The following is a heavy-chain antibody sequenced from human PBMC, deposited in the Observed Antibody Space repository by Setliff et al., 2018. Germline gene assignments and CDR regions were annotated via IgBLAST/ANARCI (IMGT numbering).Heavy chain of an antibody. CDR1: GLRFSDAW. Sequence: GGSLRLSCAVSGLRFSDAWVSWVRQAPGKGLEWAGRIKSKTDGGTTDYAAPVKGRFTISREDSEDTLYLQMNSLKTEDTAVYFCARVFCRRSCLVESYMDVWGTGTTVTVSS. D-gene: IGHD3-16*01. J-gene: IGHJ6*03. CDR2: IKSKTDGGTT. CDR3: ARVFCRRSCLVESYMDV. V-gene: IGHV3-15*01.